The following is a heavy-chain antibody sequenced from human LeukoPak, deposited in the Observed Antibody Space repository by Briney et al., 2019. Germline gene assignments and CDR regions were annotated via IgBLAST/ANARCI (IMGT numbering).Heavy chain of an antibody. CDR2: IYYSGST. Sequence: PSETLSLTCTVSGGSISSYYWSWIRQPPGKGLEWIGHIYYSGSTNYNPSLKSRVTISVDTSKNQFSLKLSSVTAADTAVYYCARVFCSGGCCYSRAYYYYYMDVWGKGTTVTVSS. CDR3: ARVFCSGGCCYSRAYYYYYMDV. J-gene: IGHJ6*03. V-gene: IGHV4-59*01. D-gene: IGHD2-15*01. CDR1: GGSISSYY.